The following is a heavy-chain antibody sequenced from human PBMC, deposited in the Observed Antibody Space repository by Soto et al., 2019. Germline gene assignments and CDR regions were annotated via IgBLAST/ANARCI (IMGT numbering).Heavy chain of an antibody. J-gene: IGHJ5*02. CDR2: IYYSGST. CDR1: GGSVSSGSYY. D-gene: IGHD1-1*01. CDR3: ARDRTTGTTSHWFDP. Sequence: SETLSLTCTVSGGSVSSGSYYWSWIRQPPGKGLEWIGYIYYSGSTNYNPSLKSRVTISVDTSKNQFSLKLSSVTAADTAVYYCARDRTTGTTSHWFDPWGQGTLVTVSS. V-gene: IGHV4-61*01.